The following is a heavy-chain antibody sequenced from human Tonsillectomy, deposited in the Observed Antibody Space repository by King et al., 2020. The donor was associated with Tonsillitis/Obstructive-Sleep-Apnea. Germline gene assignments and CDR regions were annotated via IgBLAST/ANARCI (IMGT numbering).Heavy chain of an antibody. Sequence: VQLVESGGDLVQPGGSLRLSCAASGFTFSSYCMSWVRQAPGKGLEWVSNITQGGSEAYYVDSVKGRFTISRDNAKNSLYLQMNSLRAEDAAVYYCARPITGVWVGFDLWGRGTLVTVSS. J-gene: IGHJ2*01. V-gene: IGHV3-7*01. CDR1: GFTFSSYC. D-gene: IGHD1-14*01. CDR3: ARPITGVWVGFDL. CDR2: ITQGGSEA.